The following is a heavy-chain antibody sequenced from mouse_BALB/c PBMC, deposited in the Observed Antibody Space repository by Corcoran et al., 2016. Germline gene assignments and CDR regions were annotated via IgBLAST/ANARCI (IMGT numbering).Heavy chain of an antibody. J-gene: IGHJ2*01. V-gene: IGHV1-66*01. CDR3: ARGGGNYQNLYYFDY. Sequence: QVQLQQSGPELVKPGASVKISCKASGYSFTSYYIHWVKQRPGQGLEWIGWIFPGSGNTKYNEKFKGKATLTADTSSSTAYMQLSSLTSEDSAVYFCARGGGNYQNLYYFDYWGQGTTLTVSS. CDR1: GYSFTSYY. CDR2: IFPGSGNT. D-gene: IGHD2-1*01.